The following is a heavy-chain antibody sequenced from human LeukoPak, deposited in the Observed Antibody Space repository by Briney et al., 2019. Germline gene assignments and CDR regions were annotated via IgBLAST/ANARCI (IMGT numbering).Heavy chain of an antibody. Sequence: SETLSLTCTVSGGSISNYYWSWIRQPPGKGLEWIGYIYYSGSTNYNPSLKSRVTISVDTSKNQFSLKLSSVTAADTAVYYCARGLFPYYDFWSGYHTYYYYGMDVWGQGTTVTVSS. J-gene: IGHJ6*02. CDR1: GGSISNYY. V-gene: IGHV4-59*01. CDR3: ARGLFPYYDFWSGYHTYYYYGMDV. CDR2: IYYSGST. D-gene: IGHD3-3*01.